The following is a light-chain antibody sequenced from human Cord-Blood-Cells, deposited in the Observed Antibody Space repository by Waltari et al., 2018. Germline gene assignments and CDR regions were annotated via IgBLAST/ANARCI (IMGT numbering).Light chain of an antibody. CDR2: AAS. Sequence: DIQMTQSTSSLSASVGDRVPITCRASQSISSYLTWYQQKPGKAPKLLIYAASSLQSGVPSRFSGSGSGTDFTLNISSLQPEDFATYYCQQSYSTLTVGGGTKVEIK. J-gene: IGKJ4*01. CDR3: QQSYSTLT. CDR1: QSISSY. V-gene: IGKV1-39*01.